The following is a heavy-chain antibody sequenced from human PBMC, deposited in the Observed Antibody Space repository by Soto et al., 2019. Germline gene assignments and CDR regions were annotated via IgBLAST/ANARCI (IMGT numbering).Heavy chain of an antibody. J-gene: IGHJ4*02. V-gene: IGHV3-7*03. CDR3: ARVVRGYSYGPVDY. D-gene: IGHD5-18*01. CDR1: EFTFSSHW. CDR2: IREDGSEK. Sequence: PGGSLRLSCAASEFTFSSHWMSWVRQAPGRGLEWVANIREDGSEKYYVDSVKGRFTISRDNAKKSLYLQMNSLRAEDTAVYYCARVVRGYSYGPVDYWGQGVLVTVSS.